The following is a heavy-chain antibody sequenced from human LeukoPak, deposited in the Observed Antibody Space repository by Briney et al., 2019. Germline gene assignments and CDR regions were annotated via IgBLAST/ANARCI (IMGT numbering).Heavy chain of an antibody. Sequence: SETLSLTCDVSGGSFSRYYWTWIRQPPGKGLEWMGEINHSADPNYNPSLKTRLSLSMDTSKNQISLKLRSVTAADTAVYYCARGRNWQTFYHFCMDVWGNGTTVTVSS. V-gene: IGHV4-34*01. D-gene: IGHD1-14*01. CDR3: ARGRNWQTFYHFCMDV. CDR2: INHSADP. J-gene: IGHJ6*03. CDR1: GGSFSRYY.